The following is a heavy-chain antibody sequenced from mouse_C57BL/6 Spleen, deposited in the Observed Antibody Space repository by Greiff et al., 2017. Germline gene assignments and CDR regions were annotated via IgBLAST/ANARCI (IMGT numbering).Heavy chain of an antibody. Sequence: QVQLKQPGAELVMPGASVKLSCKASGYTFTSYWMHWVKQRPGQGLEWIGEIDPSDSYTNYNQKFKGKSTLTVDKSSSTAYMQLSSLTSEDSAVYYCARRRGGSSYDWCAYWGQGTLVTVSA. V-gene: IGHV1-69*01. D-gene: IGHD1-1*01. CDR3: ARRRGGSSYDWCAY. CDR1: GYTFTSYW. J-gene: IGHJ3*01. CDR2: IDPSDSYT.